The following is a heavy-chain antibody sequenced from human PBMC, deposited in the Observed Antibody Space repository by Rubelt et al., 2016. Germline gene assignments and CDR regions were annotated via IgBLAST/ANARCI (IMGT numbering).Heavy chain of an antibody. D-gene: IGHD5-18*01. J-gene: IGHJ5*02. V-gene: IGHV4-34*01. CDR3: ARFTYTYGYDWIDP. CDR2: INHSGST. CDR1: GGSFSGYY. Sequence: QVQLQQWGAGLLKPSETLSLTCAVYGGSFSGYYWSWIRQPPGKGLEWIGEINHSGSTNYNPSPKSQVTISVDTSKNHFSLRLISVTAADTAVYYCARFTYTYGYDWIDPWGQGTLVTVSS.